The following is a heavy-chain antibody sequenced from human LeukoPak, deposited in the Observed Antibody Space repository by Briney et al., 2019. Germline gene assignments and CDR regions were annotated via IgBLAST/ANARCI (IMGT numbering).Heavy chain of an antibody. CDR1: GFNFNNYG. D-gene: IGHD6-13*01. CDR3: AKDGYSSSRYALLNYFDY. CDR2: ISGSGGGTT. Sequence: GRSLRLSCAASGFNFNNYGMNWVRQAPGKGLEWVSGISGSGGGTTYYTDSVKGRFTISRDNSKNTLYLHMNSLRVEDTAVYYCAKDGYSSSRYALLNYFDYWGQGTLVTVSS. V-gene: IGHV3-23*01. J-gene: IGHJ4*02.